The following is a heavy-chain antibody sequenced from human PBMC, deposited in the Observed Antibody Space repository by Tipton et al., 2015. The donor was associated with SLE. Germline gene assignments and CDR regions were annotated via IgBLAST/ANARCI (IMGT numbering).Heavy chain of an antibody. V-gene: IGHV4-4*07. CDR3: ARVRSAVFAGEGYYYYMDV. D-gene: IGHD3-16*01. Sequence: GLVKPSETLSLTCSVSGGSISSYYWSWIRQPAGKGLEWIGHIHTSGSTNYNPSLESRVSMSIHTSESQFSLRLSSVTAADTAVYYCARVRSAVFAGEGYYYYMDVWGNGTTVTVSS. CDR2: IHTSGST. CDR1: GGSISSYY. J-gene: IGHJ6*03.